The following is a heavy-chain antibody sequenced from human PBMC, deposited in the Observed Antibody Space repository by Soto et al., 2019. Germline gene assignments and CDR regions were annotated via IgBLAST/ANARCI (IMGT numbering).Heavy chain of an antibody. D-gene: IGHD2-2*02. CDR2: IIPILGIA. CDR1: VGTFSSYT. V-gene: IGHV1-69*04. CDR3: ARDDQVVPAAISS. Sequence: ASVKVSCKASVGTFSSYTISWVRQAPGQGLEWMGRIIPILGIANYAQKFQGRVTITADKSTSTAYMELSSLRSEDTAVYYCARDDQVVPAAISSWGQGTLVTVSS. J-gene: IGHJ4*02.